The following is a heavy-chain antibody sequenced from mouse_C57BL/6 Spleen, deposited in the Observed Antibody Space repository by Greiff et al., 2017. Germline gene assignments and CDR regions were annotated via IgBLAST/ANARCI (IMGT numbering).Heavy chain of an antibody. CDR2: ISYDGSN. CDR1: GYSITSGYY. Sequence: EVKLVESGPGLVKPSQSLSLTCSVTGYSITSGYYWNWIRQFPGNKLEWMGYISYDGSNNYNPSLKNRISITRDTSKNQFFLKLNSVTTEDTATYYCARDRGYGWYFDVWGTGTTVTVSS. D-gene: IGHD3-1*01. CDR3: ARDRGYGWYFDV. J-gene: IGHJ1*03. V-gene: IGHV3-6*01.